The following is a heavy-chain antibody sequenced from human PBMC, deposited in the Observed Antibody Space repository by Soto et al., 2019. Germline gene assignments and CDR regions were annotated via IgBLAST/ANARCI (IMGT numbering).Heavy chain of an antibody. D-gene: IGHD6-19*01. J-gene: IGHJ3*02. CDR1: GFTVSSNY. CDR3: AQRQSGYSSGSGDI. V-gene: IGHV3-66*01. CDR2: TYSGGST. Sequence: PGGSLRLSCAASGFTVSSNYMSWVRQAPGKGLEWVSVTYSGGSTYYADSVKGRFTISRDNSKNTLYLQMNSLRAEDTAVYYCAQRQSGYSSGSGDIWGQGTMVTVSS.